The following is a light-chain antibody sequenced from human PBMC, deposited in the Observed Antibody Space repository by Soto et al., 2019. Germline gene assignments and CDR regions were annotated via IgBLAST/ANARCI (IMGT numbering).Light chain of an antibody. CDR3: CSYAGSYTFVV. CDR2: DVS. Sequence: QFVLTQPRSVSGSPGQSVTISCTGTSSDVGGYNYVSWYQQHPGKAPKLMIYDVSKRPSGVPDRFSGSKSGNTASLTISGLQAEDEADYYCCSYAGSYTFVVFGGGTKVTVL. CDR1: SSDVGGYNY. V-gene: IGLV2-11*01. J-gene: IGLJ2*01.